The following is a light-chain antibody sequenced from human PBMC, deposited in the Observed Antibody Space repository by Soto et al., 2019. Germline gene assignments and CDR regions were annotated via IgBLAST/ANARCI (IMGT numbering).Light chain of an antibody. CDR2: GIS. CDR3: QQDSKWRIT. CDR1: QSVNSN. J-gene: IGKJ5*01. V-gene: IGKV3-15*01. Sequence: EMVMTQSPAILSVSPGESATLSCRASQSVNSNDLAWYQQHPGQPPRLLIYGISTRATGIPARFSGSGSGTEFSLTISSLPSEDFAVYYCQQDSKWRITFGQWTRLEIK.